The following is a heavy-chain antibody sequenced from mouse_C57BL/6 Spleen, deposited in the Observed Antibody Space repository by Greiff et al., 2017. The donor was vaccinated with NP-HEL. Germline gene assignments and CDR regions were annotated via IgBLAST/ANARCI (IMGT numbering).Heavy chain of an antibody. Sequence: LVRPGSSVKLSCKASGYTFTSYWMHWVKQRPIQGLEWIGNIDPSDSETHYNQKFKDKATLTVDKSSSTAYMQLSSLTSEDSAVYYCARKGDYDYGRGYFDVWGTGTTVTVSS. CDR1: GYTFTSYW. V-gene: IGHV1-52*01. CDR3: ARKGDYDYGRGYFDV. J-gene: IGHJ1*03. CDR2: IDPSDSET. D-gene: IGHD2-4*01.